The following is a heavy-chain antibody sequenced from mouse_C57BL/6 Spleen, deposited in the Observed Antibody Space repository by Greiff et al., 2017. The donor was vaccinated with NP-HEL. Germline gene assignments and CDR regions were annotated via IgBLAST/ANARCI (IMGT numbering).Heavy chain of an antibody. D-gene: IGHD1-1*01. CDR3: ARWYYGSSYVGNY. CDR1: GYTFTSYT. V-gene: IGHV1-4*01. CDR2: INPSSGYT. Sequence: VKLQQSGAELARPGASVKMSCKASGYTFTSYTMHWVKQRPGQGLEWIGYINPSSGYTKYNQKFKDKATLTADKSSSTAYMQLSSLTSEDSAVYYCARWYYGSSYVGNYWGQGTTLTVSS. J-gene: IGHJ2*01.